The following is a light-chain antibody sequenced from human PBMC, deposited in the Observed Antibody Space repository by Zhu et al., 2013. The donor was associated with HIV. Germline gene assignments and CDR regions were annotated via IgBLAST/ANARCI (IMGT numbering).Light chain of an antibody. CDR3: QQYYTQSYT. CDR1: QSITNW. V-gene: IGKV1-5*03. CDR2: KAS. Sequence: DIQMTQSPSTLSASVGDRVTITCRASQSITNWLAWYQQKPGKAPKLLIYKASTLESGVPSRFSGSGSGTEFTLSISSLQTDDFATYYCQQYYTQSYTFGPGTKLEIK. J-gene: IGKJ2*01.